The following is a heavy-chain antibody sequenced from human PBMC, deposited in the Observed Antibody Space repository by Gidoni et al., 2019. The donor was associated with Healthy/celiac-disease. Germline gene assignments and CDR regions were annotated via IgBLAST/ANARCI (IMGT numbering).Heavy chain of an antibody. D-gene: IGHD2-15*01. CDR3: ARGDGCSGGSCYSDWYFDL. CDR1: GFTFSSYG. V-gene: IGHV3-33*01. Sequence: QVQLVESVGGVVQPGRSLRLSCAASGFTFSSYGLHWVRQAPGKGLEWVAVIWYDGSNKYYADSVKGRFTISRDNSKNTLYLQMNSLRAEDTAVYYCARGDGCSGGSCYSDWYFDLWGRGTLVTVSS. CDR2: IWYDGSNK. J-gene: IGHJ2*01.